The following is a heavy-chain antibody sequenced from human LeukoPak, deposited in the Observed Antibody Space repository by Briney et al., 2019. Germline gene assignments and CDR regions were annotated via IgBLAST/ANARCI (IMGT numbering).Heavy chain of an antibody. D-gene: IGHD2-15*01. CDR2: VSSDGNTQ. J-gene: IGHJ4*02. CDR3: AKELGIADPFDY. Sequence: GRSLRLSCAASGFTFSAFGMHWVRQAPGQGLEWLAVVSSDGNTQYYAESLRGRLTISRDNSKNTVYLQLNSLRPEDTAVYYCAKELGIADPFDYWGQGTLLIVSS. CDR1: GFTFSAFG. V-gene: IGHV3-30*18.